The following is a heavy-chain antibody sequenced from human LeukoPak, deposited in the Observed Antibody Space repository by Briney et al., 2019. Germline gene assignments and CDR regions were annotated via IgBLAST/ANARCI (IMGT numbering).Heavy chain of an antibody. V-gene: IGHV4-59*12. CDR2: IYYSGST. D-gene: IGHD6-13*01. J-gene: IGHJ4*02. CDR3: ASSIAAAGADY. CDR1: GGSISSYY. Sequence: SETLSLTCTVSGGSISSYYWSWIRQPPGKGLEWIGYIYYSGSTNYNPSLKSRVTISVDTSKNQFSLKLSSVTAADTAVYYCASSIAAAGADYWGQGTLVTVSS.